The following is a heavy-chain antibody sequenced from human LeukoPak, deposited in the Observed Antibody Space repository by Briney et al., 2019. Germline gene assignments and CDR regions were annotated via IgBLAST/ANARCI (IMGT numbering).Heavy chain of an antibody. CDR1: GFTFSSYW. J-gene: IGHJ6*02. Sequence: GGSLRLSCAASGFTFSSYWMSWVRQAPGKGLEWVSGIGSSDGSTDYADSVKGRYTISRDNSKRTLYLQLTSLRAEDTAIYYCANLRYYYYGRDIWGQGTTVTVSS. V-gene: IGHV3-23*05. CDR3: ANLRYYYYGRDI. CDR2: IGSSDGST.